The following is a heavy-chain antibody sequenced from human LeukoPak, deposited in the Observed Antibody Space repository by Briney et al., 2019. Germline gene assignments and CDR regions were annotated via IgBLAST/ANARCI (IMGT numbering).Heavy chain of an antibody. J-gene: IGHJ4*02. CDR3: ARPRCSSTSCYGRYFDY. D-gene: IGHD2-2*01. CDR2: IYPGDSDT. Sequence: GESLKISCKGSGYSFTSYWIGWVGQMPGKGLEWMGIIYPGDSDTRYSPSFQGQVTISADKSISTAYLQWSSLRASGTAMYYCARPRCSSTSCYGRYFDYWGQGTLVTVSS. V-gene: IGHV5-51*01. CDR1: GYSFTSYW.